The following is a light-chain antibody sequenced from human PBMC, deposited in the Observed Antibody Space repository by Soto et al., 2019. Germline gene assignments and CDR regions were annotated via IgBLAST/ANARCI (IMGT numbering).Light chain of an antibody. Sequence: EIVLTQSPGTLSLSPGERATLSCRASQSVSSNYLARFPQKPGQAPRLLIYTASSRATGIPDRFSGSGSGTDFTLTISRLEPEDFAVYYCQQYGSSPKTFGQGTKVEI. J-gene: IGKJ1*01. CDR2: TAS. V-gene: IGKV3-20*01. CDR3: QQYGSSPKT. CDR1: QSVSSNY.